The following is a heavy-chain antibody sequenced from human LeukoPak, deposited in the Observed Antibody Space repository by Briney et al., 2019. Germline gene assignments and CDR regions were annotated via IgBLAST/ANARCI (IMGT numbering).Heavy chain of an antibody. CDR1: RFSLTTSPVG. CDR3: AHRFPIGGSWNEAIFDF. CDR2: IYWDDDK. Sequence: SGPTLVNPTQTLTLTCTFSRFSLTTSPVGVGWIRQTPGKALEWLAVIYWDDDKRYSPSLRSRLTITKATSNNHVVLTMSNMDPADTATYFCAHRFPIGGSWNEAIFDFWGQGILVTVSS. J-gene: IGHJ4*02. D-gene: IGHD1-1*01. V-gene: IGHV2-5*02.